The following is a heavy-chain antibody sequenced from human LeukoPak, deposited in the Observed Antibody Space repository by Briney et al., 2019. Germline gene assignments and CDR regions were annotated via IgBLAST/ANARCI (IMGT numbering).Heavy chain of an antibody. D-gene: IGHD3-9*01. J-gene: IGHJ4*02. CDR1: GFTLGKYA. CDR2: LSASGGST. V-gene: IGHV3-23*01. CDR3: AKGNDDILTGFDY. Sequence: GGSLRLSCVASGFTLGKYAMTWVRQAPGKGLEWVSHLSASGGSTYYADSVKGRFTISRDNSRNTLHLQMRSLRAEDTAVYYCAKGNDDILTGFDYWGQGTLVTVSS.